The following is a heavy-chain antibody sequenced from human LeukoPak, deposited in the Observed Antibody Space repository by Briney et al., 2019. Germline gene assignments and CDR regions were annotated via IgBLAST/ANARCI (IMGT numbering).Heavy chain of an antibody. D-gene: IGHD1-26*01. Sequence: PSETLSLTCTVSGGSTSSDYWSWIRQSPGKGLEWVGYVYNSGDTGKNPSLKSRVTILLDTSKNQCSLKLTSVSAADTAVYYCARHMGGVLYQFDYWGQGILVTVSS. CDR3: ARHMGGVLYQFDY. CDR1: GGSTSSDY. J-gene: IGHJ4*02. V-gene: IGHV4-59*08. CDR2: VYNSGDT.